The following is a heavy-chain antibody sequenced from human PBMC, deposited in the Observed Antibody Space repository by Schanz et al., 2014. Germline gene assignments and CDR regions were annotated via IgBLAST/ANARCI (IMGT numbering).Heavy chain of an antibody. CDR2: ISGTGDHI. CDR3: ARDGGRDGYNLAFDV. J-gene: IGHJ3*01. V-gene: IGHV3-21*06. D-gene: IGHD5-12*01. CDR1: GFNLRRYS. Sequence: QLVESGGGLVKPGGSLRLSCATSGFNLRRYSMNWVRQAPGGGLEWVSSISGTGDHIYYADSVKGRFTISRDNAKNSLYLQMNSLRAEDTAVYYCARDGGRDGYNLAFDVWGQGTLVTVSS.